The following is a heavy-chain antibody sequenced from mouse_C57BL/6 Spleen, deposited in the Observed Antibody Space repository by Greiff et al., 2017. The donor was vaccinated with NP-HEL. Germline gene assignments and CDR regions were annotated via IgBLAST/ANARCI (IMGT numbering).Heavy chain of an antibody. CDR2: IYPRSGNT. D-gene: IGHD1-1*01. CDR3: AYGSSLYAMDY. Sequence: VMLVESGAELARPGASVKLSCKASGYTFTSYGISWVKQRTGQGLEWIGEIYPRSGNTYYNEKFKGKATLTADKSSSTAYMELRSLTSEDSAVYFCAYGSSLYAMDYWGQGTSVTVSS. J-gene: IGHJ4*01. V-gene: IGHV1-81*01. CDR1: GYTFTSYG.